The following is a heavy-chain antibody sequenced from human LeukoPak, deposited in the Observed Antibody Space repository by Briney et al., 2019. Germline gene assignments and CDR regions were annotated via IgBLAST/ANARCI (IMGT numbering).Heavy chain of an antibody. Sequence: PVKVSCKASGGTFSSYAISWVRQAPGQGLEWMGGIIPIFGTANYAQKFQGRVTITADKSTSTAYMELSSLRSEDTAVYYCAKQWGIFGVGAFDIWGQGTMVTVSS. CDR1: GGTFSSYA. D-gene: IGHD3-3*01. V-gene: IGHV1-69*06. CDR2: IIPIFGTA. CDR3: AKQWGIFGVGAFDI. J-gene: IGHJ3*02.